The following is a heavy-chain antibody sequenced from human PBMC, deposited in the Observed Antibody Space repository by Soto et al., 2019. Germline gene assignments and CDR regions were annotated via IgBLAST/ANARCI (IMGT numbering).Heavy chain of an antibody. CDR2: INVYNGNT. D-gene: IGHD6-19*01. CDR1: GYMFSNYA. Sequence: QVQLVQSGGEVKRPGASVKVSCKASGYMFSNYAISWVRQTPGQGLEWMGRINVYNGNTNYAQKFQGRVTMATDTSTNTAYLDLRSLRSDDTAVYFCARDLSSGWFDYWGQGTLVIVSS. J-gene: IGHJ4*02. V-gene: IGHV1-18*01. CDR3: ARDLSSGWFDY.